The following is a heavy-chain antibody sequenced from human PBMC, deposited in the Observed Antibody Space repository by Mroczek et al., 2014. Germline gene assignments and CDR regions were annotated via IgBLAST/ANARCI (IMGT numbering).Heavy chain of an antibody. J-gene: IGHJ4*02. D-gene: IGHD4-17*01. V-gene: IGHV4-31*03. CDR1: GSISSVVTT. Sequence: SGPRLVKPSLDPVPHLHCLCGSISSVVTTGAGSPAPRKGLEWIGYIYYSGSTYYNPSLKSRVTISVDTSKNQFSLKLSSVTAADTAVYYCARAGEGGDYGIQYYFDYWGQGTLVTVSS. CDR2: IYYSGST. CDR3: ARAGEGGDYGIQYYFDY.